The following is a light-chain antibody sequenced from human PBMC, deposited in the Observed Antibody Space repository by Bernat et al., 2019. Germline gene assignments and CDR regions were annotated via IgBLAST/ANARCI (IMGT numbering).Light chain of an antibody. Sequence: DIQMTQSPSSLSAYVGDRVTITCRASQGIRNDLAWYQQKPGKLPKLLIYAASTLQSGVPYRFSGSGSGPDFTLTISSLQPEDVATYYCQKYNSVPLTFGGGTKVEI. CDR3: QKYNSVPLT. CDR1: QGIRND. J-gene: IGKJ4*01. V-gene: IGKV1-27*01. CDR2: AAS.